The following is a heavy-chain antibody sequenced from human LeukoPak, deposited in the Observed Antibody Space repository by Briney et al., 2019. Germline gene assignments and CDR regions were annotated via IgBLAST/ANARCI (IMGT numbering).Heavy chain of an antibody. J-gene: IGHJ4*02. CDR1: GGSISSSRYY. Sequence: ETLSLTCTVSGGSISSSRYYWGWIRQAPGKGLEWVANIKQDGSEKYYVDSVKGRFTISRDNAKNSLYLQMNSLRAEDTAVYYCAKDLHYGSADYWGQGTLVTVSS. V-gene: IGHV3-7*01. CDR3: AKDLHYGSADY. D-gene: IGHD3-10*01. CDR2: IKQDGSEK.